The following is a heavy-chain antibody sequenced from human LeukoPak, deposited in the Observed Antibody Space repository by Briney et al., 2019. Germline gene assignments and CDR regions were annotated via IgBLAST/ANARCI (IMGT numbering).Heavy chain of an antibody. J-gene: IGHJ5*02. CDR3: AKGGGIAVSDT. CDR2: ISYSGSA. Sequence: ASETLSLTCNVSGGPISSSGHYWGWIRQPPGKGLEWIGTISYSGSAYYNPSLKSRVAIFVDTSKNQFSLKVTSMTAADTAVYYCAKGGGIAVSDTWGQGTLVTVSS. V-gene: IGHV4-39*01. CDR1: GGPISSSGHY. D-gene: IGHD6-19*01.